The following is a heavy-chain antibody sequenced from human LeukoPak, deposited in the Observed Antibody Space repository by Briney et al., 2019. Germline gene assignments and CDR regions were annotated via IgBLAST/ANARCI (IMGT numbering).Heavy chain of an antibody. CDR1: GGSISSYY. D-gene: IGHD2/OR15-2a*01. V-gene: IGHV4-4*07. Sequence: SETLSLTCTVSGGSISSYYWSWIRQPAGKGLESIGHISTSGSTNYNPSLKSRVTMSVDTSKNQFSLKLSSVTAADTAVYYCARDRPSGILVYWGQGTLVTVSS. J-gene: IGHJ4*02. CDR3: ARDRPSGILVY. CDR2: ISTSGST.